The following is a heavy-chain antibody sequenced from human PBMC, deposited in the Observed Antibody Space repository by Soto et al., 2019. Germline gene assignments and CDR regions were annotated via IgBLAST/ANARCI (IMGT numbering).Heavy chain of an antibody. CDR2: ISGSGGST. CDR1: GFTFSSYA. CDR3: AREYYSSGTH. J-gene: IGHJ1*01. D-gene: IGHD3-10*01. V-gene: IGHV3-23*01. Sequence: GGSLRLSCAASGFTFSSYAMSWVRQAPGKGLEWVSAISGSGGSTYYADSVKGRFTISRDNAKNTLYLQMNGLRVEDTAIYYCAREYYSSGTHWGQGTLVTVSS.